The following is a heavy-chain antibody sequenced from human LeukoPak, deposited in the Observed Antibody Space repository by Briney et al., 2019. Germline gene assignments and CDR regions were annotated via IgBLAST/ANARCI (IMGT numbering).Heavy chain of an antibody. Sequence: PSETLSLTCAVSGGSISSSNWWSWVRQPPGKGLEWIGRIYTSGSTNYNPSLKSRVTISVDTSKNQFSLKLSSVTAADTAVYYCARAPPVWDFWSGYQSGLGYMDVWGKGTTVTVSS. CDR2: IYTSGST. J-gene: IGHJ6*03. CDR3: ARAPPVWDFWSGYQSGLGYMDV. CDR1: GGSISSSNW. V-gene: IGHV4-4*02. D-gene: IGHD3-3*01.